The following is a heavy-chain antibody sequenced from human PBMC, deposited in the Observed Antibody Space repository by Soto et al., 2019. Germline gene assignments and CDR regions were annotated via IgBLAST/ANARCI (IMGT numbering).Heavy chain of an antibody. Sequence: SETLSLTCAVYGGSFSGYYWSWIRQPPGKGLEWIGEINHSGSTNYNPSLKSRVTISVDTSKNQFSLKLSSVTAADTAVYYCARRGSSWFGYWGQGTLVT. D-gene: IGHD6-13*01. V-gene: IGHV4-34*01. CDR3: ARRGSSWFGY. J-gene: IGHJ4*02. CDR2: INHSGST. CDR1: GGSFSGYY.